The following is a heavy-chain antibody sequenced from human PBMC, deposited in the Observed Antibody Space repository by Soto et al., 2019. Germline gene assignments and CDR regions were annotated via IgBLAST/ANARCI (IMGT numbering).Heavy chain of an antibody. V-gene: IGHV4-59*01. CDR3: ARVRVKDYDILTGYYDY. CDR2: IYYSGST. Sequence: SETLSLTCTVSGGSISSYYWSWIRQPPGKGLEWIGYIYYSGSTNYNPSHKSRVTISVDTSKNQFSLKLSSVTAADTAVYYCARVRVKDYDILTGYYDYWGQGTLVTVSS. D-gene: IGHD3-9*01. J-gene: IGHJ4*02. CDR1: GGSISSYY.